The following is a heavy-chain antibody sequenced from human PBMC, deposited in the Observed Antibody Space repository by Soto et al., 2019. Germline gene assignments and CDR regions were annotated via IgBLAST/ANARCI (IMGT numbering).Heavy chain of an antibody. V-gene: IGHV3-30-3*01. CDR3: ARGWYSSSPTHKRGDRYFDY. Sequence: GGSLRLSCAASGFTFSSYAMHWVRQAPGKGLEWVAVISYDGSNKYYADSVKGRFTISRDNSKNTLYLQMNSLRAEDTAVYYCARGWYSSSPTHKRGDRYFDYWGQGTLVTVSS. CDR1: GFTFSSYA. D-gene: IGHD6-6*01. CDR2: ISYDGSNK. J-gene: IGHJ4*02.